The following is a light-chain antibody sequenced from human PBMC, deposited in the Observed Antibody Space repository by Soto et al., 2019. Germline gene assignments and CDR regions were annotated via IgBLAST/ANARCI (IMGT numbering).Light chain of an antibody. V-gene: IGKV3-20*01. J-gene: IGKJ4*01. CDR1: QSVSSSY. CDR2: GAS. CDR3: QQYGSSPLT. Sequence: EIVLTQSPGTLSLSPGERSTLSCRASQSVSSSYLAWYQQKPGQAPRXXIYGASSRATGIPDRFSGSGSGTDLTITISRLEPEDGEVYYCQQYGSSPLTFGGGTKVDIK.